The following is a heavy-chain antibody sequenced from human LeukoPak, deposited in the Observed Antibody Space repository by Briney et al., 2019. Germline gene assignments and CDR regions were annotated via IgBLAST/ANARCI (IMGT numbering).Heavy chain of an antibody. CDR3: ARALTLAAAGTKSAFDI. J-gene: IGHJ3*02. Sequence: ASVKVSCKASGYTFTSYAMHWVRQAPGQRLEWMGWINAGNGNTKYSQKFQGRVTITRDTSASTAYMELSSLRSEDTAVYYCARALTLAAAGTKSAFDIWGQGTMDTVSS. CDR2: INAGNGNT. D-gene: IGHD6-13*01. V-gene: IGHV1-3*01. CDR1: GYTFTSYA.